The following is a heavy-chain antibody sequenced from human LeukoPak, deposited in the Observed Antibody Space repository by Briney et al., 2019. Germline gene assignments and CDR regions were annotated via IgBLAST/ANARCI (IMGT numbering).Heavy chain of an antibody. J-gene: IGHJ5*02. CDR2: IYTSGST. CDR1: GGSISSYY. D-gene: IGHD3-22*01. V-gene: IGHV4-4*07. CDR3: ARVLLSSGSST. Sequence: SETLSLTCTVSGGSISSYYWSWIRQPAGKGLEWIGRIYTSGSTNYNPSPKSRVTMSVDTSKNQFSLKVSSVTAADTAVYYCARVLLSSGSSTWGQGTLVTVSS.